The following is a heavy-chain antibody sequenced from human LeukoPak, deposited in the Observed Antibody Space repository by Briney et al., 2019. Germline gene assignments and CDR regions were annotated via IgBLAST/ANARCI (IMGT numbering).Heavy chain of an antibody. CDR2: ISSSSSYI. CDR3: AREGSGSGHDY. J-gene: IGHJ4*02. CDR1: GFTFSSYS. Sequence: GGSLRLSCAASGFTFSSYSMNWVRQAPGQGLEWVSSISSSSSYIYYADSVKGRFTISRDNAKNSLHLQMNSLRAEDTAVYYCAREGSGSGHDYWGQGTLVTVSS. D-gene: IGHD6-19*01. V-gene: IGHV3-21*01.